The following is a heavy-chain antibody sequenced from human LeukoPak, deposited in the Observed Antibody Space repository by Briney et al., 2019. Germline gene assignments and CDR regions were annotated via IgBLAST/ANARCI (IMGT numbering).Heavy chain of an antibody. J-gene: IGHJ4*02. D-gene: IGHD5-18*01. CDR2: LLDSWRT. Sequence: SETLSLTCTVSGASMSTHYWSWLRQPPGKGLEWIGYLLDSWRTKDNPSLQSRVTLSADMSKNQFSLRLTSVTAADTAVYYCATIRRGSIYGYFDFWGQGILVTVSS. V-gene: IGHV4-59*11. CDR1: GASMSTHY. CDR3: ATIRRGSIYGYFDF.